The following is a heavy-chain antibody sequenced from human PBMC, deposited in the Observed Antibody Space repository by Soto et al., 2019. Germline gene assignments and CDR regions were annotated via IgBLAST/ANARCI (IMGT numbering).Heavy chain of an antibody. CDR3: ARLGGYCSSTSSYGHYTMDV. D-gene: IGHD2-2*01. Sequence: SQTLSLTYTVSGGSPSRGRYSLCWIRQPPGKGLEWIGTFYYSGSTNYNPSLESRVTISVDTSRNQFSLKVSSVTAADTAVYYCARLGGYCSSTSSYGHYTMDVWGQGTTVT. V-gene: IGHV4-39*01. CDR2: FYYSGST. J-gene: IGHJ6*02. CDR1: GGSPSRGRYS.